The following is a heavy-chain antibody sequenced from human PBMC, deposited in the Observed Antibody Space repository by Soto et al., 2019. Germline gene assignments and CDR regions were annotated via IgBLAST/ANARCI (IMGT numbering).Heavy chain of an antibody. CDR1: GGSISSSSYY. J-gene: IGHJ4*02. CDR2: IYYSGST. Sequence: SETLSLTCTVSGGSISSSSYYWGWIRQPPGKGLEWIGIIYYSGSTYYNPSLKSRVTISVDTSKNQFSLKLSSVTAADTAVYYCASGYCSGGSCYPQTDFDYWGQGTLVTVSS. CDR3: ASGYCSGGSCYPQTDFDY. D-gene: IGHD2-15*01. V-gene: IGHV4-39*01.